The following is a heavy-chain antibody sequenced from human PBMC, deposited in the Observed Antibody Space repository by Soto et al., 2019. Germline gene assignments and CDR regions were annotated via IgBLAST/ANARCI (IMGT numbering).Heavy chain of an antibody. V-gene: IGHV3-30*18. CDR1: GVTFRRYA. D-gene: IGHD3-16*01. J-gene: IGHJ4*02. Sequence: QVQFMQSGGGVVQPGKSLRLSCAASGVTFRRYAMHWVRQAPGERLEWVAVVFFDGNYKNYGDSVKGRFTVSRDNSKNTTYLQMNGLRPEDTGVYYCTKGGTVPFDYWGQGSLVIVSS. CDR3: TKGGTVPFDY. CDR2: VFFDGNYK.